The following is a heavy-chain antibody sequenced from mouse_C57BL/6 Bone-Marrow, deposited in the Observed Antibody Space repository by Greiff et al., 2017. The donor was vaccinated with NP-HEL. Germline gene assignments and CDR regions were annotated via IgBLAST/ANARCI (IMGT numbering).Heavy chain of an antibody. CDR2: ISYRGST. J-gene: IGHJ1*03. CDR3: ARCKITTVVAGDWYFDV. V-gene: IGHV3-8*01. D-gene: IGHD1-1*01. Sequence: EVQLQQSGPGLAKPSQTLSLTCSVTGYSITSDYLNWIRKFPGNKLEYMGYISYRGSTYYNPSLKSRLSIIPYKSKNQYYLQLNSVTTEDTATYYCARCKITTVVAGDWYFDVWGKGTTVTVSS. CDR1: GYSITSDY.